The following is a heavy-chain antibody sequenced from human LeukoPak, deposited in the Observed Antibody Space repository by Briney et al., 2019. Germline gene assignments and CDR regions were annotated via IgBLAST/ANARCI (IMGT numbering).Heavy chain of an antibody. CDR1: GGSMNSYY. V-gene: IGHV4-59*12. Sequence: SETLSLTCSVSGGSMNSYYWSWIRQSPGKGLEWIGYIYYSGSTNYNPSLKSRVTISVDTSKNQFSLKLSSVTAADTAVYYCAREQYCSSTSCYGSYYYYGMDVWGQGTTVTVSS. J-gene: IGHJ6*02. D-gene: IGHD2-2*01. CDR3: AREQYCSSTSCYGSYYYYGMDV. CDR2: IYYSGST.